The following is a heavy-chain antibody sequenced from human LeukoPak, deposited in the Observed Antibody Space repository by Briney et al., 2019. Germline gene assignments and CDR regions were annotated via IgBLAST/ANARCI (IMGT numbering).Heavy chain of an antibody. CDR3: ARAQVGTPTDC. CDR2: FTSDGNSM. CDR1: GFTLSSYT. Sequence: GGSLRLSCTASGFTLSSYTMYWVRQAPGRGLVWVARFTSDGNSMTYADFVKGRFTVSRDIAKNTLYLQMNSLRAEDTAVYYCARAQVGTPTDCWGQGTLVTVSS. J-gene: IGHJ4*02. V-gene: IGHV3-74*01. D-gene: IGHD1-26*01.